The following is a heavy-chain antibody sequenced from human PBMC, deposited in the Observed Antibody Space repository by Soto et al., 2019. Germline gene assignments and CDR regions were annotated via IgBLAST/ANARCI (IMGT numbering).Heavy chain of an antibody. J-gene: IGHJ4*02. V-gene: IGHV4-4*07. Sequence: PSETLSLTCTVSCGSIISYYWIWIRQPAGKGLDCIGRIYTSGSTNYNPSLKSRVTMSVDTSKNQFSLKLSSVTAADTAVYYCARARRGPYDFWSGYYWPYYFDYWGQGTLVTVSS. CDR3: ARARRGPYDFWSGYYWPYYFDY. D-gene: IGHD3-3*01. CDR2: IYTSGST. CDR1: CGSIISYY.